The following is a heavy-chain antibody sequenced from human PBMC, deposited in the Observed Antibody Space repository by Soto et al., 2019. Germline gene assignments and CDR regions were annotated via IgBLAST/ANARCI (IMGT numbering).Heavy chain of an antibody. D-gene: IGHD2-2*01. CDR3: ARLHGYCTSSSCHGHYAMDV. CDR1: SASISSSSYT. J-gene: IGHJ6*02. CDR2: IYYSGTT. V-gene: IGHV4-39*01. Sequence: SETLSLTCTVSSASISSSSYTWGWIRQPPGKGLEWIGSIYYSGTTYYNPSLNSRVTVSVDTSKNQFSLKVTSVTAADTAVYYCARLHGYCTSSSCHGHYAMDVWGQGTTVTVSS.